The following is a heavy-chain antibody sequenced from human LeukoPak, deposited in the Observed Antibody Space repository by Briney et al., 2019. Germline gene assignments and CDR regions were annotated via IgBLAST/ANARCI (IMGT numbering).Heavy chain of an antibody. J-gene: IGHJ4*02. CDR2: INPDGSDK. V-gene: IGHV3-7*04. CDR1: GFSFRTSW. Sequence: GGSLRLSCGASGFSFRTSWLNWVRQAPGKGLEWVASINPDGSDKYSVDSVKGRFTISRDNAKNSLYLQMNSLRAEDTAVYYCARGIVWYVGYFDYWGQGTLVTVSS. CDR3: ARGIVWYVGYFDY. D-gene: IGHD6-13*01.